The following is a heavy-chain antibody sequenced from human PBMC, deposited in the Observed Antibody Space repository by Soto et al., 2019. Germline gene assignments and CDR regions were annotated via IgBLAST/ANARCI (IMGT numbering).Heavy chain of an antibody. J-gene: IGHJ4*02. D-gene: IGHD2-2*01. CDR3: ARDDCSSTSCYSSLDY. V-gene: IGHV3-7*05. CDR2: IKQDGSDK. Sequence: VQLVESGGGLVQPGGSLRLSCAASGFTFSSYWMTWVRQAPGKGLEWVANIKQDGSDKNYVDSVKGRFTISRDNAKNSLYLQMNHLRAEDTAVYYCARDDCSSTSCYSSLDYWGQGTLVTVSS. CDR1: GFTFSSYW.